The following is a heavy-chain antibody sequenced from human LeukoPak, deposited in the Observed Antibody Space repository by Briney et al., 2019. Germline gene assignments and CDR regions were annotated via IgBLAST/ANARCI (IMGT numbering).Heavy chain of an antibody. Sequence: VASVKVSCKASGYTFTSYGISWVRQAPGQGLEWMGWISAYDGSTNYVQKLQGRVTMTTDTSTSTAYMELRSLGSDDTAVYYCARIPETYYYDSSYYFDYWGQGTLVTVSA. CDR3: ARIPETYYYDSSYYFDY. CDR1: GYTFTSYG. CDR2: ISAYDGST. D-gene: IGHD3-22*01. J-gene: IGHJ4*02. V-gene: IGHV1-18*01.